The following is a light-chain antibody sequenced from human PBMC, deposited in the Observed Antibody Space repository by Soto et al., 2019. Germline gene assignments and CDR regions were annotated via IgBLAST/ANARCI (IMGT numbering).Light chain of an antibody. CDR1: SSNIGAGYD. CDR3: QSYDSSLSASEV. V-gene: IGLV1-40*01. J-gene: IGLJ2*01. Sequence: QSVLTQPPSVSGAPGQRVTISCTGSSSNIGAGYDVHWYQQLPGTAPKLLIYGNSNRTSGVPDRFSGSKSGTSASLAITGLQAEDEADYYCQSYDSSLSASEVFCGGTKLTVL. CDR2: GNS.